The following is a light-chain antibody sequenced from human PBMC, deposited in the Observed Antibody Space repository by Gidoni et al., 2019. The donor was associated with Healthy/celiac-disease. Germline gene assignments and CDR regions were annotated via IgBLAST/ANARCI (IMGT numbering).Light chain of an antibody. CDR3: QAWDSSTAV. CDR1: KLVDKY. J-gene: IGLJ2*01. Sequence: SYELTQPPSVSVSPGQTASITCSGDKLVDKYAGWYQQKPGQSPVLVIYQDSKRPSGIPERFSGSNSGNTATLTISGTQAMDEADYYCQAWDSSTAVFGGGTKLTVL. V-gene: IGLV3-1*01. CDR2: QDS.